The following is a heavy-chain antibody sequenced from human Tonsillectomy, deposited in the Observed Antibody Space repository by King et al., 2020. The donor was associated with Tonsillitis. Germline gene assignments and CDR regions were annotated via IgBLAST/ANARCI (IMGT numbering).Heavy chain of an antibody. CDR1: GGTFSSYA. V-gene: IGHV1-69*09. Sequence: QLVQSGAEVKKPGSSVKVSCKASGGTFSSYAISWVRQAPGQGLEWMGRIIPILGIANYAQKFQGRVTITADKSTSTAYMELSSLGSEDTAVYYCARGVAVAGQDWYFDLWGRGTLVTVSS. CDR2: IIPILGIA. J-gene: IGHJ2*01. D-gene: IGHD6-19*01. CDR3: ARGVAVAGQDWYFDL.